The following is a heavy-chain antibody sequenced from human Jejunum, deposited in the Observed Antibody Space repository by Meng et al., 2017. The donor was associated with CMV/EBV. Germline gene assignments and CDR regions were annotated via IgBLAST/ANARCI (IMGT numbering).Heavy chain of an antibody. D-gene: IGHD2-8*01. CDR1: GFPCSSHS. Sequence: LSISCAASGFPCSSHSMSWVRQAPGKGLEWVSAISGSDGSTHYADSVKGRFTISRDNSKNTLYLQMNSLRAEDTAVYYCARLTDFWGQGTLVTVSS. V-gene: IGHV3-23*01. J-gene: IGHJ4*02. CDR2: ISGSDGST. CDR3: ARLTDF.